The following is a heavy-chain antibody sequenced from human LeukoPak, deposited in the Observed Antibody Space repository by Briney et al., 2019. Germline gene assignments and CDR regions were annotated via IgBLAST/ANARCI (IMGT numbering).Heavy chain of an antibody. J-gene: IGHJ4*02. V-gene: IGHV4-61*02. CDR3: ASRIMDYYFWSGSYFDY. Sequence: PSQTLSLTCTVSGDSISNGGYYWTWIRQSAGKGLEWIGRLYSGGGTNSNPSLKSRVAMSVDASKTQFSLKLSSVTAADTAVYYCASRIMDYYFWSGSYFDYWGQGALVTVSS. D-gene: IGHD3-3*01. CDR1: GDSISNGGYY. CDR2: LYSGGGT.